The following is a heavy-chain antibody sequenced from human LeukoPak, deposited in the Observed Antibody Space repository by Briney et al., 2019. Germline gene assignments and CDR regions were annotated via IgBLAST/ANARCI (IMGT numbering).Heavy chain of an antibody. CDR2: ISAYNGNT. CDR1: GYTFTSYG. Sequence: ASVKVSCKASGYTFTSYGISWVRQAPGQGLEWMGWISAYNGNTNYAQKLQGRVTMTTDTSTSTAYMELRSLRSDDTAVYYCARDWFGESHPPYYYYYGMDVWGQGTTVTVSS. D-gene: IGHD3-10*01. V-gene: IGHV1-18*01. J-gene: IGHJ6*02. CDR3: ARDWFGESHPPYYYYYGMDV.